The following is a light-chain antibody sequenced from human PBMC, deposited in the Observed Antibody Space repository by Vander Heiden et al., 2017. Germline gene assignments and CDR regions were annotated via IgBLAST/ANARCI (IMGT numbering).Light chain of an antibody. CDR2: QDS. J-gene: IGLJ2*01. CDR3: QAWDSRTAI. CDR1: KLGDKY. V-gene: IGLV3-1*01. Sequence: VSVSPGQTASITCSGDKLGDKYACWYQQKPGQSPVLVIYQDSKRPSGIPERFSGSNSGNTATLTISGTQAMDEADDYCQAWDSRTAIFGGGTKLTVL.